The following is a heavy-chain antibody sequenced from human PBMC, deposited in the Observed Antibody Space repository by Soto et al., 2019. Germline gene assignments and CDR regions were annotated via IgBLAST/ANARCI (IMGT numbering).Heavy chain of an antibody. D-gene: IGHD2-15*01. J-gene: IGHJ3*02. V-gene: IGHV3-23*01. CDR2: TSGSGDST. CDR1: GFTFSSYA. Sequence: GGSLRLSCAASGFTFSSYAMSWVRQAPGKGLEWVSATSGSGDSTYYADSVKGRFTISRDNSKNTLYLQMNSLRAEDTAVYYCAKANEVVAATGDAFDIWGQGTMVTVSS. CDR3: AKANEVVAATGDAFDI.